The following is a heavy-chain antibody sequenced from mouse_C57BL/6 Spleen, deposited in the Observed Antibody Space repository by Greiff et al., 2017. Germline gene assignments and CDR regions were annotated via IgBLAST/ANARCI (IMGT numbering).Heavy chain of an antibody. CDR2: INPSTGGT. J-gene: IGHJ4*01. CDR3: ARSDSSGYAMDY. D-gene: IGHD3-2*02. V-gene: IGHV1-42*01. Sequence: VQLKESGPELVKPGASVTISCKASGYSFTGYYMNWVQQSPEKSLEWIGEINPSTGGTTYNQKFKAKATLTVDKSSSTAYMQLKSLTSEYSAVYYCARSDSSGYAMDYWSQGTSVTVSS. CDR1: GYSFTGYY.